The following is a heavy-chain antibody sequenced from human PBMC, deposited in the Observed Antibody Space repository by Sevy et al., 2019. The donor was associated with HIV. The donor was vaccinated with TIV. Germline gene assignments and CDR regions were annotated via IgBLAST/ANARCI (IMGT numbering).Heavy chain of an antibody. Sequence: GGSLRLSCAASGFTFSTYSMTWVRQAPGKGLEWVSAISDTGTSTYYTDSVEGRFTISRDNSKSTVYLNMNSPRAEDTALYYCAKFAGDFPHFDFWGQGTLVTVSS. CDR1: GFTFSTYS. CDR2: ISDTGTST. V-gene: IGHV3-23*01. D-gene: IGHD7-27*01. J-gene: IGHJ4*02. CDR3: AKFAGDFPHFDF.